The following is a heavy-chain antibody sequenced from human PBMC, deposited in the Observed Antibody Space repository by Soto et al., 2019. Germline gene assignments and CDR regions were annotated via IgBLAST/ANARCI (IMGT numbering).Heavy chain of an antibody. CDR1: GGSFSGYY. V-gene: IGHV4-34*01. J-gene: IGHJ4*02. CDR3: ARGGVDYYDSSGYYFSPYYFDY. CDR2: IYYSGST. D-gene: IGHD3-22*01. Sequence: SETLSLTCAVYGGSFSGYYWSWVRQPPGKGLEWIGYIYYSGSTYYNPSLKSRVTISVDTSKNQFSLKLSSVTAADTAVYYCARGGVDYYDSSGYYFSPYYFDYWGQGTLVTVSS.